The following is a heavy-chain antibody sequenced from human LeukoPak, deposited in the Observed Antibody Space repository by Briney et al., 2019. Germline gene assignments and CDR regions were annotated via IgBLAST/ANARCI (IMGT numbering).Heavy chain of an antibody. CDR3: ARWRGSGKYFDS. Sequence: PGGSLRLSCAASGFAFADFSMNWVRLAPGRGLAWVASVRQDVCEKYYVNSLKGRFTISGDNAKNSLYLQMNSLRAEDTAVYYCARWRGSGKYFDSWGQGNLVTVSS. V-gene: IGHV3-7*04. CDR1: GFAFADFS. J-gene: IGHJ4*02. CDR2: VRQDVCEK. D-gene: IGHD3-10*01.